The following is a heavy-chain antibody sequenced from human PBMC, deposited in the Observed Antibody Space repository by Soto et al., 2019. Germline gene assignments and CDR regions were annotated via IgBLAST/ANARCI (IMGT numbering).Heavy chain of an antibody. CDR1: GFTFDDYT. Sequence: EVQLVESGGVVVQAGGSLRLSCGASGFTFDDYTMHWVRQARGQGLEWVSLISWDGGSTYYADSVKGRITISRDNSKNSLYLQMNSLRTDDTALYHCASSKPIAAAAVDTHFDHWGQGTLGTVSS. J-gene: IGHJ4*02. D-gene: IGHD6-13*01. V-gene: IGHV3-43*01. CDR3: ASSKPIAAAAVDTHFDH. CDR2: ISWDGGST.